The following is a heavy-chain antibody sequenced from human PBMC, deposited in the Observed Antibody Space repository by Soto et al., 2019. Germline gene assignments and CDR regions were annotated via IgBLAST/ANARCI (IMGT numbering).Heavy chain of an antibody. Sequence: EVQLVESGGGLVQPGGSLRLSCAASGFTFSDHYMDWVRQAPGKGLEWVGRIRNKANSYTTEYAASVKGRFTISRDDSKNSLYLQMNSLKTEDTAVYYCARGGYCSSTSCYSDYYGMDVWGQGTTVTVSS. D-gene: IGHD2-2*01. CDR3: ARGGYCSSTSCYSDYYGMDV. J-gene: IGHJ6*02. V-gene: IGHV3-72*01. CDR2: IRNKANSYTT. CDR1: GFTFSDHY.